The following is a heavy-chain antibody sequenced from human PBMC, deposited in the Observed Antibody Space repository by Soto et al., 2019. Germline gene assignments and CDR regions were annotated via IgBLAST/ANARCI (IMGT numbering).Heavy chain of an antibody. CDR2: ISSSSSTI. CDR1: GFTFSSYS. V-gene: IGHV3-48*01. D-gene: IGHD3-16*02. Sequence: GGSLRLSCAASGFTFSSYSMNWVRQAPGKGLEWVSYISSSSSTIYYADSVKGRFTISRDNSKNTLYLQMNSLRAEDTAVYYSAKDIMITFGGVIPPPHAFDIWGQGTMVTVSS. CDR3: AKDIMITFGGVIPPPHAFDI. J-gene: IGHJ3*02.